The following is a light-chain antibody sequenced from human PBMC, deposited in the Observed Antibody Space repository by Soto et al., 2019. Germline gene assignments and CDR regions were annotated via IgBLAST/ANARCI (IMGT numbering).Light chain of an antibody. CDR3: QQYNSDST. V-gene: IGKV1-5*03. CDR2: RAS. CDR1: LSVSSW. Sequence: DIQMTQSPSTLSASVGDRVTITCRASLSVSSWLAWYQQKPGKAPKLLIYRASSLGNGVQSRFSGRGSGTAFTLTISNLQADDFGTYCWQQYNSDSTFGQGTRVEIK. J-gene: IGKJ1*01.